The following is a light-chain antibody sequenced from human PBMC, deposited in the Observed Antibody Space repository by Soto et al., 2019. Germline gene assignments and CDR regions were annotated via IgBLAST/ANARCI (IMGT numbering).Light chain of an antibody. J-gene: IGKJ1*01. CDR3: MQTIQLPWT. Sequence: TVMTQTPLSLSVTPVQPASISWKPSQSLLHGDGKTYFYRYLHKPGQPPQXMIYEVSNRFSGTPDRFSGSGSGTDCTLKISRVEAEDVGMYYCMQTIQLPWTFGQGTKVDIK. CDR1: QSLLHGDGKTY. CDR2: EVS. V-gene: IGKV2D-29*01.